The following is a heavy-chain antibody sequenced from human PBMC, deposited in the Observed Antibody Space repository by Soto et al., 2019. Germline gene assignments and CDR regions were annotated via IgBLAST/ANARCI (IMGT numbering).Heavy chain of an antibody. CDR3: ARVGRGYDILTTGPFDP. CDR2: ISAYNGNT. CDR1: GYTFTSYG. D-gene: IGHD3-9*01. J-gene: IGHJ5*02. V-gene: IGHV1-18*01. Sequence: ASVKVSCKASGYTFTSYGISWVRQPPGQGLEWMGWISAYNGNTNYAQKHQGRVTMTTDTSTSTAYMELRSLRSDDTAEYCCARVGRGYDILTTGPFDPWGQGTLVTVSS.